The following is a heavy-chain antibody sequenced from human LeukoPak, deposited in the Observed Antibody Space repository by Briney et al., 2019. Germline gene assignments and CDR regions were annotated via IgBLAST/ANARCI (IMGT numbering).Heavy chain of an antibody. V-gene: IGHV1-8*03. CDR1: GNTFTTYD. J-gene: IGHJ3*02. Sequence: GASVKVSCKASGNTFTTYDINWVRQATGQGLEWMGWMDPNSGNTGYAQKFQGRVTFTRNTSISTAYMELSSLRSEDTAVYYCASLASGNSESSDAFDIWGQGTMVTVSS. CDR3: ASLASGNSESSDAFDI. D-gene: IGHD4-23*01. CDR2: MDPNSGNT.